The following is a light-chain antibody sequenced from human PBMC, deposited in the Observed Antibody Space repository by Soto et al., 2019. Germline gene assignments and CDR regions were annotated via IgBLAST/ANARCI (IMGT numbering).Light chain of an antibody. CDR2: GAS. Sequence: IVLTQSPGTLSLFPGERATLSCRASQSLITRYLAWYQQKPGQAPRLLIYGASSRATDIPDRFSGSGSGTDFTLTVSRLEPEDFAVYSCQQYGTSPTFGQGTRLEIK. V-gene: IGKV3-20*01. J-gene: IGKJ5*01. CDR3: QQYGTSPT. CDR1: QSLITRY.